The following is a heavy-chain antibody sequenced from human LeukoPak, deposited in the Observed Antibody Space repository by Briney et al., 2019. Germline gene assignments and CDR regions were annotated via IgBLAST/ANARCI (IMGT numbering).Heavy chain of an antibody. Sequence: PSETLSLTCAVYGGSFSGYYWSWIRQPPGKGLEWIGEINHSGSTNYNPSLKSRVTISVDTSKNQFSLKLSSVTAADTAVYYCARAPYDFWSGYYKGDYMDVWGKGTTVTVSS. D-gene: IGHD3-3*01. CDR1: GGSFSGYY. CDR3: ARAPYDFWSGYYKGDYMDV. J-gene: IGHJ6*03. CDR2: INHSGST. V-gene: IGHV4-34*01.